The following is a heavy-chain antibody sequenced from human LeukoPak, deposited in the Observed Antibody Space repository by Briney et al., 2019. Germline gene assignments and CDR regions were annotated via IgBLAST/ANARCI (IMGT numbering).Heavy chain of an antibody. Sequence: GGSLRLSCAASGFTFSNYAMSWVRQAPGKRLEWVSAISASGGSTYYADSVKGRFTISRDNSKNTLHLQMNSLRAEDTAVYYCARKGYYYDSSAYYSFDYWGQGTLVTVSS. CDR3: ARKGYYYDSSAYYSFDY. CDR1: GFTFSNYA. D-gene: IGHD3-22*01. V-gene: IGHV3-23*01. CDR2: ISASGGST. J-gene: IGHJ4*02.